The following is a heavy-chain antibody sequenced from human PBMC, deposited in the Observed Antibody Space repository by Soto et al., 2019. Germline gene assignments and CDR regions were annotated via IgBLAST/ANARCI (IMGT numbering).Heavy chain of an antibody. D-gene: IGHD7-27*01. CDR2: ISGDGHTA. CDR1: GFSFRTYG. V-gene: IGHV3-30*18. CDR3: AKAIYDTGVDDY. J-gene: IGHJ4*02. Sequence: QVQVVESGGGVVQPGRSLRLSCVASGFSFRTYGMHWVRQAPGKGLEWVALISGDGHTAYYADSVKGRFTISRDNSKKMVYLQMNSLRPEDTALYYCAKAIYDTGVDDYWGQGTHVIVSS.